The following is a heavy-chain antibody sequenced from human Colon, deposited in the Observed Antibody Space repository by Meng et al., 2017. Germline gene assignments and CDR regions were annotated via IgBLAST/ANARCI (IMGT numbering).Heavy chain of an antibody. CDR2: SNKKTGHP. D-gene: IGHD1-26*01. J-gene: IGHJ4*02. Sequence: QGQMVQSGSEMQKHGAAWRSSCKTSGYSFTFFAMNWVRQAPGRGLEWMGLSNKKTGHPTYDEDFTGRFVFSLDTSATTAYLEINSLRPDDTAVYYCAREGSDSYIDHWGQGTLVTISS. CDR3: AREGSDSYIDH. CDR1: GYSFTFFA. V-gene: IGHV7-4-1*02.